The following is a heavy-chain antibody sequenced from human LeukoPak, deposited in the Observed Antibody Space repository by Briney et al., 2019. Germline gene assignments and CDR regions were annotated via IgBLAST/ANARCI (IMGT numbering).Heavy chain of an antibody. J-gene: IGHJ3*01. CDR1: GFSFRRYA. D-gene: IGHD5-24*01. V-gene: IGHV3-23*01. CDR2: IGGPGPST. Sequence: PGGSLRLSCAASGFSFRRYAMNWVRQAPGRGLEWVAVIGGPGPSTVYADSVKGRFTISRDNSKNTLFLQLDSLRVEDTAIYYCAKEEMPHAFDLWGQGTMVTVSS. CDR3: AKEEMPHAFDL.